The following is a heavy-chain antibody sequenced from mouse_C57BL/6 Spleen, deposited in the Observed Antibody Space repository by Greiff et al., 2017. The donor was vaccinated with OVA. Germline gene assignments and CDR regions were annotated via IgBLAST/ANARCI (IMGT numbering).Heavy chain of an antibody. J-gene: IGHJ4*01. CDR3: ARGTGKGSYARDY. CDR2: IDPSDSYT. V-gene: IGHV1-50*01. Sequence: KESCKASGYTFTSYWMQWVKQRPGQGLEWIGEIDPSDSYTNYNQKFKGKATLTVDTSSSTAYMQLSSLTSEHSAVYYCARGTGKGSYARDYWCQRTSLTVSS. D-gene: IGHD4-1*01. CDR1: GYTFTSYW.